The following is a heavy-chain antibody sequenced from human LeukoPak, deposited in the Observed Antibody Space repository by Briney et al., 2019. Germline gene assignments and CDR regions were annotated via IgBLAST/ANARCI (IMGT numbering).Heavy chain of an antibody. Sequence: ASVKVSCKASGYTFTGYYMHWVRQAPGQGLEWTGWINPNSGGTNYAQKFQGRVTMTRDTSISTAYMELSRLRSDDTAVYYCARGEQWLVSGYMDVWGKGTTVTISS. CDR3: ARGEQWLVSGYMDV. D-gene: IGHD6-19*01. J-gene: IGHJ6*03. V-gene: IGHV1-2*02. CDR2: INPNSGGT. CDR1: GYTFTGYY.